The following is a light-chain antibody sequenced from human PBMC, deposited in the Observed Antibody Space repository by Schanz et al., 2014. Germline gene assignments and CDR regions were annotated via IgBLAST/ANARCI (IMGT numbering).Light chain of an antibody. CDR2: DVS. Sequence: QSVLTQPASVSGSPGQSITISCTGTSSDVGGYNYVSWYQQHPGKAPKLMIYDVSNRPSGVSNRFSGSKSGNTASLTISGLQAEDESDYYRSSFTSTNTWVFGGGTKLTVL. CDR1: SSDVGGYNY. J-gene: IGLJ3*02. CDR3: SSFTSTNTWV. V-gene: IGLV2-14*01.